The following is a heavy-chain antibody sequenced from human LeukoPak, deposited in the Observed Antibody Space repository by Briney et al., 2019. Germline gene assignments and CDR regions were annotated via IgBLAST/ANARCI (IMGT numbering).Heavy chain of an antibody. CDR2: IYSGGST. CDR3: ARDLITMVRGVISYYYGMDV. V-gene: IGHV3-66*01. J-gene: IGHJ6*02. D-gene: IGHD3-10*01. Sequence: PGGSLRLSCAASGFTVSSNYMSWVRQAPGKGLEWVSVIYSGGSTYYADSVKGRFTISRDNSKNTLYPQMNSLRAEDTAVYYCARDLITMVRGVISYYYGMDVWGQGTTVTVSS. CDR1: GFTVSSNY.